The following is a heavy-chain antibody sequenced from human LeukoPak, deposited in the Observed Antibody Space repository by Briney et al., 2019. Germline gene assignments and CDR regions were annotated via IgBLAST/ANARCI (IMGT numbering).Heavy chain of an antibody. Sequence: GESLKISCKGTAYSFTSYGIGWVRQMPGKGLEWMGIIYPGDSDTRYSPSFQGQVTISADKSISTAYLQWSSLKASDTAMYYCARHDSGSYHSDFQHWGQGTRVTVSS. CDR2: IYPGDSDT. J-gene: IGHJ1*01. D-gene: IGHD1-26*01. V-gene: IGHV5-51*01. CDR3: ARHDSGSYHSDFQH. CDR1: AYSFTSYG.